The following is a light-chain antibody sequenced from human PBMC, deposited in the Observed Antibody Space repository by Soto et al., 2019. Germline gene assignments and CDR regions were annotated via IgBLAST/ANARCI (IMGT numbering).Light chain of an antibody. CDR3: QQSSNWPPYT. V-gene: IGKV3-15*01. J-gene: IGKJ2*01. Sequence: EIVMTQSPATLSVSPGERATLSCRASQSVSSNLAWFQQKPGQAPRLLIYGASTRATGIPARFSGSGSGTEFTLTISSLQSEDFAVYYCQQSSNWPPYTFGQGTKLEIK. CDR1: QSVSSN. CDR2: GAS.